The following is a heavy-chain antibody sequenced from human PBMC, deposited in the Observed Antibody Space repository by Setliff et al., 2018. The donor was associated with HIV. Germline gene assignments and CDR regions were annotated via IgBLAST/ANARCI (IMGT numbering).Heavy chain of an antibody. CDR1: GASITTNSYY. V-gene: IGHV4-39*01. J-gene: IGHJ4*02. D-gene: IGHD6-19*01. Sequence: PSETLSLTCAVSGASITTNSYYWGWIRQTPEKGLEWIGDFYYSGTTYYNPSLKSRATISVDTSQNQFSLRLSSVTAADTAVYYCARVAVGGTGPDSWGQGTLVTVSS. CDR3: ARVAVGGTGPDS. CDR2: FYYSGTT.